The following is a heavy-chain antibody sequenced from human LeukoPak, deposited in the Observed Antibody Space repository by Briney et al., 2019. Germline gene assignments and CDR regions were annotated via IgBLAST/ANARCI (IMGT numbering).Heavy chain of an antibody. V-gene: IGHV4-59*01. Sequence: SETLSLTCTVSGGSISSYYWSWIRQPPGKGLEWIGYIYYSGSTNYNPSLKSRVTISVDTSKNQFSLKLSSVTAADTAVYYCARDQKGFWFDPWGQGTLVTVSS. CDR1: GGSISSYY. CDR2: IYYSGST. J-gene: IGHJ5*02. CDR3: ARDQKGFWFDP.